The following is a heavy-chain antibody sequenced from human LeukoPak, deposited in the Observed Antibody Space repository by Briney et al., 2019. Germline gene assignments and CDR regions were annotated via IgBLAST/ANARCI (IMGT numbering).Heavy chain of an antibody. CDR1: GGSFSGYY. D-gene: IGHD6-19*01. CDR2: INHSGST. J-gene: IGHJ2*01. CDR3: ARRIWADWYFDL. Sequence: SETLSLTCAVYGGSFSGYYWSWIRQPPGKGLEWIGEINHSGSTNYNPSLKGRVTISVDTSKNQFSLKLSSVTAADTAVYYCARRIWADWYFDLWGRGTLVTVSS. V-gene: IGHV4-34*01.